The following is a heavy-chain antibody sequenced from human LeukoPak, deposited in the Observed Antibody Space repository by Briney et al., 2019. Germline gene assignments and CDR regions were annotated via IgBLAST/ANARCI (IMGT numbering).Heavy chain of an antibody. D-gene: IGHD2-15*01. J-gene: IGHJ6*02. CDR3: ARDQLILSYYYGMNV. Sequence: GGSLRLSCAASGFTFSNYAMHWVRQASGKGLEYVSAISSNGGITYYAKSVEGRFTISRDNSKNTLHLQMGSLRAEDVAVYYCARDQLILSYYYGMNVWGQGTTVTVSS. CDR2: ISSNGGIT. CDR1: GFTFSNYA. V-gene: IGHV3-64*01.